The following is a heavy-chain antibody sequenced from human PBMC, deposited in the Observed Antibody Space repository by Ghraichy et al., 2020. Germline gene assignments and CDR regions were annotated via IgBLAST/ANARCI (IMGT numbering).Heavy chain of an antibody. V-gene: IGHV1-8*01. CDR2: MNPNSGNT. CDR3: ARGRYCSSTSCYEGIYYYYGMDV. CDR1: GYTFTSYD. D-gene: IGHD2-2*01. Sequence: ASVKVSCKASGYTFTSYDINWVRQATGQGLEWMGWMNPNSGNTGYAQKFQGRVTMTRNTSISTADMELSSLRSEEPAVYYCARGRYCSSTSCYEGIYYYYGMDVWGQGTTVTVSS. J-gene: IGHJ6*02.